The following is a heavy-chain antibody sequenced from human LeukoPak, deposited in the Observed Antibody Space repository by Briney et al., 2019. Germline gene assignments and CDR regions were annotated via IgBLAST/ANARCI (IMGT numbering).Heavy chain of an antibody. Sequence: ASVKVSCKASGYAFTTYYIHWVRQAPGQGLEWMGIINPSGGGTSYAQTFQGRVTMTRDTSTSTVYMELNSLRSEDTAVYYCARLFRSSSGYLMLDYWGQGTLVTVSS. CDR2: INPSGGGT. CDR3: ARLFRSSSGYLMLDY. CDR1: GYAFTTYY. J-gene: IGHJ4*02. D-gene: IGHD3-22*01. V-gene: IGHV1-46*01.